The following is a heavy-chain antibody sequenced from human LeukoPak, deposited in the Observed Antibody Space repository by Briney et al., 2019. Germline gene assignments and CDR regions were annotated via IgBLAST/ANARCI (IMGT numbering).Heavy chain of an antibody. J-gene: IGHJ4*02. CDR1: ASTFSTYS. Sequence: GGSLRLSCAASASTFSTYSMNWVRQAPGKGLEWISYINTFSNSIYYADSVRGRFTVSRDNAKNSLYLQMNSLRDDDTAVYYCARVNARRVAGTNFDYWGQGTLVTVSS. CDR3: ARVNARRVAGTNFDY. V-gene: IGHV3-48*02. CDR2: INTFSNSI. D-gene: IGHD6-19*01.